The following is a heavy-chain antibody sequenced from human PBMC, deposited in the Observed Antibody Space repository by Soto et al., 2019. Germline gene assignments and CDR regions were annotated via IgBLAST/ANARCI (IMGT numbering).Heavy chain of an antibody. J-gene: IGHJ6*02. CDR2: INPNSGGT. D-gene: IGHD5-18*01. V-gene: IGHV1-2*04. CDR3: ARADTAMEYYYYGMDV. Sequence: ASVKVSCKASGYTFTGYYMHWVRQAPGQGLEWMGWINPNSGGTNYAQKFRGWVTMTRDTSISTAYMELSRLRSDDTAVYYCARADTAMEYYYYGMDVWGQGTTVTVSS. CDR1: GYTFTGYY.